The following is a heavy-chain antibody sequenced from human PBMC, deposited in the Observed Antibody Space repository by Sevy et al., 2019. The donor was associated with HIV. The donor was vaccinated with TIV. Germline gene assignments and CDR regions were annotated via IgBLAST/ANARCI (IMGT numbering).Heavy chain of an antibody. Sequence: ASVKVSCKASGYTFTSQYMHWVRQAPRQGLEWMGIINPSGGSTSYARKFQGRVTMTRDTSTSTVYMELSSLRSEDTAVYYCARDSDNYDIMTGYYPFDYWGQGTLVTVSS. CDR1: GYTFTSQY. J-gene: IGHJ4*02. CDR2: INPSGGST. CDR3: ARDSDNYDIMTGYYPFDY. D-gene: IGHD3-9*01. V-gene: IGHV1-46*01.